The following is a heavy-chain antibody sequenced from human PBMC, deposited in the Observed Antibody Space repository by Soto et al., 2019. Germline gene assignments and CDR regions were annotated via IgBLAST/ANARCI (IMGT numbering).Heavy chain of an antibody. V-gene: IGHV1-3*01. D-gene: IGHD2-2*02. CDR3: ARSSRVVPAAKPNWFDP. Sequence: VQLVQSGAEVKKPGASVKVSCKASGYTFTSYAMHWVRQAPGQRLEWMGWINAGNGNTKYSQKFQGRVTITRDTSASTAYMELSSLRSKDTAVYYCARSSRVVPAAKPNWFDPWGQGTLVTVSS. J-gene: IGHJ5*02. CDR1: GYTFTSYA. CDR2: INAGNGNT.